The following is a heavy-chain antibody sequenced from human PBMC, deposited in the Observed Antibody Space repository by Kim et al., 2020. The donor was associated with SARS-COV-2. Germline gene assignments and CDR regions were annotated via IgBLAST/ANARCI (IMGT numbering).Heavy chain of an antibody. CDR2: SNK. V-gene: IGHV3-30*01. Sequence: SNKYYADSVKCRFTISRDNSKNTLYLQMNSLRAEDTAVYYCARDSYGMDVWGQGTTVTVSS. J-gene: IGHJ6*02. CDR3: ARDSYGMDV.